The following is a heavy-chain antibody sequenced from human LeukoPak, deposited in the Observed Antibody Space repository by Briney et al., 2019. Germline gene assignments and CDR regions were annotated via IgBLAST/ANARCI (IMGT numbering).Heavy chain of an antibody. J-gene: IGHJ5*02. Sequence: SETLSLTCTVSGGSISSSSYYWSWIRQPPGKGLEWIGYIYYSGSTNYNPSLKSRVTISVDTSKNQFSLKLSSVTAADTAVYYCARGANIVVVPAAISGHPADWFDPWGQGTLVTVSS. V-gene: IGHV4-61*01. CDR1: GGSISSSSYY. CDR2: IYYSGST. CDR3: ARGANIVVVPAAISGHPADWFDP. D-gene: IGHD2-2*01.